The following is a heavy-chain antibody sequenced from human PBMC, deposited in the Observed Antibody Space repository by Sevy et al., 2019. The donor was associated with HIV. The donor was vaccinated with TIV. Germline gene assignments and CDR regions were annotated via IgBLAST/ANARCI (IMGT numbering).Heavy chain of an antibody. CDR3: ASVVVVPAAKYFYFYYMDV. D-gene: IGHD2-2*01. CDR1: GDSISNYY. Sequence: SETLSLTCTVSGDSISNYYGSWIRQPPGKGLEWIGYIYNSGSTNYNPSLKSRVTISVDTSKNQFSLKLSSVTAADTAVYYCASVVVVPAAKYFYFYYMDVWGEWTTVTVSS. J-gene: IGHJ6*03. CDR2: IYNSGST. V-gene: IGHV4-59*01.